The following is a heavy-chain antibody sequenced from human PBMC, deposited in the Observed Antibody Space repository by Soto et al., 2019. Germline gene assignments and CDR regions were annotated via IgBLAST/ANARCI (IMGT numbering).Heavy chain of an antibody. D-gene: IGHD1-26*01. CDR1: GGSFSGYY. CDR3: AGRDYYYYGMDV. J-gene: IGHJ6*02. Sequence: ETLSLTCAVYGGSFSGYYWSWIRQPPGKGLEWIGEINHSGSTNYNPSLKSRVTISVDTSKNQFSLKLSSVTAADTAVYYCAGRDYYYYGMDVWGQGTTVTVSS. V-gene: IGHV4-34*01. CDR2: INHSGST.